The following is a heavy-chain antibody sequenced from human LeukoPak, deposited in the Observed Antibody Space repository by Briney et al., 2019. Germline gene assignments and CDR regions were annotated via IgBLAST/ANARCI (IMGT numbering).Heavy chain of an antibody. Sequence: SGPTLVNPTQTLTLTCTFSGFSLTTNGVGGGWVRQPPGKALEWLALSYWDDAARYSPSLRTRLTITKDTSKKQVVLTMTNMDPADTATYYCAHRPNSGWYYFDYWGQGTLVTVSS. J-gene: IGHJ4*02. CDR2: SYWDDAA. V-gene: IGHV2-5*02. CDR3: AHRPNSGWYYFDY. CDR1: GFSLTTNGVG. D-gene: IGHD2/OR15-2a*01.